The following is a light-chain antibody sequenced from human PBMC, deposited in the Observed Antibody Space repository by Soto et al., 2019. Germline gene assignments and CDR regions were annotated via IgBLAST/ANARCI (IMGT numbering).Light chain of an antibody. J-gene: IGKJ2*01. CDR2: WAS. CDR3: QQYSSYPQT. Sequence: DIVLTQSPDSLAVSLGERATIKCMSSQSLSDSSNNKNSLAWYQQKPGQPPTLLIYWASTRESGVPDRFGGGGSGTDFTLTITSLQAEDVAVYYCQQYSSYPQTFGQGTKLEIK. CDR1: QSLSDSSNNKNS. V-gene: IGKV4-1*01.